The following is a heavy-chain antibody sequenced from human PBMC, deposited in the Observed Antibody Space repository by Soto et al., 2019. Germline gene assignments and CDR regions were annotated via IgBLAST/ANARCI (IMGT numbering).Heavy chain of an antibody. Sequence: SETLSLTCTVSGGSLSSYYWSWIRQSPGKGLEWVGYVHFSGSTTYNPSLAPRLNISFDMSKSQVYLQLTSVTAADTAVYYCARFGAAAAHDDNWGRGVLVTVSS. J-gene: IGHJ4*01. D-gene: IGHD6-13*01. CDR1: GGSLSSYY. V-gene: IGHV4-59*01. CDR3: ARFGAAAAHDDN. CDR2: VHFSGST.